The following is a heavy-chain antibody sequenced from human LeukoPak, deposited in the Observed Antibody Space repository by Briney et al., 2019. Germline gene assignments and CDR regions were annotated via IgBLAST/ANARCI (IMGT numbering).Heavy chain of an antibody. CDR2: IRSKANSYAT. D-gene: IGHD5-18*01. J-gene: IGHJ6*03. Sequence: GGSLRLSCAASGFTFSGSAMHWVRQASGKGLEWVGRIRSKANSYATAYAASVKGRFTISRDDSKNTAYLQMNSLKTEDTAVYYCTIQLWLSYYYYYYMDVWGKGTTVTVSS. CDR1: GFTFSGSA. V-gene: IGHV3-73*01. CDR3: TIQLWLSYYYYYYMDV.